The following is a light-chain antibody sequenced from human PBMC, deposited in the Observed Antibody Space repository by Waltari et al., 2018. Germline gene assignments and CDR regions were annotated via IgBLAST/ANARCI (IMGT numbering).Light chain of an antibody. CDR1: QSINTL. CDR3: QQYNSYSIT. V-gene: IGKV1-5*03. J-gene: IGKJ2*01. CDR2: KAS. Sequence: DIQMTQSPSTLSASVGDRVTITCRASQSINTLLAWYQQKAGKAPKLLIYKASSLESGVPLRFSGSGSGTEFTLTISSLQPDDFATYYCQQYNSYSITFGQGTKLEIK.